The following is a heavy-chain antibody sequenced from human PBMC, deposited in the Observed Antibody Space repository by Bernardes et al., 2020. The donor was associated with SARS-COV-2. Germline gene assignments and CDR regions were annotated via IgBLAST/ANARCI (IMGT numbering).Heavy chain of an antibody. J-gene: IGHJ4*02. V-gene: IGHV3-9*01. Sequence: GGSLRLSCAASGFNFDDYDMHWVRQRPGKGLEWVSGIAWNRASIGYADSVKGRFTISRDNANNSLYLQMNSLRPEDTALYYCVKDSSDSSGYYSYIDSWGQGTLVTVSS. CDR3: VKDSSDSSGYYSYIDS. CDR2: IAWNRASI. D-gene: IGHD3-22*01. CDR1: GFNFDDYD.